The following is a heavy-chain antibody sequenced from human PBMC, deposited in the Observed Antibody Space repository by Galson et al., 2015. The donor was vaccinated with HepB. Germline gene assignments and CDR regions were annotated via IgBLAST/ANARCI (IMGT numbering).Heavy chain of an antibody. CDR3: ARDRCGGDCYGAELGFFDP. J-gene: IGHJ5*02. V-gene: IGHV1-46*01. CDR2: INPSGGST. CDR1: GYTFTSYY. Sequence: SVKVSCKASGYTFTSYYMHWVRRAPGQGLEWMGIINPSGGSTSYAQKFQGRVTMTRDTSTSTVYMELSSLRSEDTAVYYCARDRCGGDCYGAELGFFDPWGQGTLVTVSS. D-gene: IGHD2-21*02.